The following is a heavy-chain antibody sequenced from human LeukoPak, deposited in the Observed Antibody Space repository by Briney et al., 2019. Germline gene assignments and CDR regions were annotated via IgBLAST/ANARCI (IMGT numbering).Heavy chain of an antibody. Sequence: GGSPRLSCAASGFSLDDLGMTWVRQVPGKGLEWVAGINWNGASTGYADSVRGRFTISRDNAKNSLYLQMNSLRAEDTALYYCARAVCPTIKFCDSSYFMDVWGKGTTVNVS. CDR1: GFSLDDLG. J-gene: IGHJ6*03. CDR3: ARAVCPTIKFCDSSYFMDV. CDR2: INWNGAST. V-gene: IGHV3-20*04. D-gene: IGHD6-6*01.